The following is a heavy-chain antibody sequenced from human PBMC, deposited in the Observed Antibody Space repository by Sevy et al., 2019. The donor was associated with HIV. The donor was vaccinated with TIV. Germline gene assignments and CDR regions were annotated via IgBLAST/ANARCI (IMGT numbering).Heavy chain of an antibody. CDR1: GFAFKYHG. D-gene: IGHD2-15*01. J-gene: IGHJ4*02. CDR2: ISIDGSNK. V-gene: IGHV3-30*18. Sequence: GGSLRLSCAASGFAFKYHGMHWVGQAPGKGLESLSLISIDGSNKYYADSVKGRFTISRDNAKNTVSVQMNSLRPEDTATYYCAKDGGHIDIDYWGQGILVTVSS. CDR3: AKDGGHIDIDY.